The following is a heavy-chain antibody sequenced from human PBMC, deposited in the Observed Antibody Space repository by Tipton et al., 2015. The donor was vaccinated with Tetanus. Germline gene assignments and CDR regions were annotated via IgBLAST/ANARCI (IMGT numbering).Heavy chain of an antibody. CDR2: IYYSGST. Sequence: TLSLTCTVSGGSISPYYWSWIRQPPGKGLEWIGYIYYSGSTNYNPSLESRVTISVDTSKNQFSLKLRSVTAADTAVYYCARHAARNSDFDYWGQGTLVTVSS. V-gene: IGHV4-59*01. CDR3: ARHAARNSDFDY. CDR1: GGSISPYY. J-gene: IGHJ4*02. D-gene: IGHD6-25*01.